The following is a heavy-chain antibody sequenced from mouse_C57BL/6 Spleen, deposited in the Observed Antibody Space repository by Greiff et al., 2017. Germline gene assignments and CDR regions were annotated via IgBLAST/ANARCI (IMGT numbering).Heavy chain of an antibody. CDR2: IYPRSGNT. V-gene: IGHV1-81*01. CDR3: ARGGVVAHCYFDV. Sequence: VQLQQSGAELARPGASVKLSCKASGYTFTSYGISWVKQRTGQGLEWIGEIYPRSGNTYYNEKFKGKATLTADKSSSTAYMELRSLTSEDSAVYFCARGGVVAHCYFDVWGTGTTVTVSS. J-gene: IGHJ1*03. D-gene: IGHD1-1*01. CDR1: GYTFTSYG.